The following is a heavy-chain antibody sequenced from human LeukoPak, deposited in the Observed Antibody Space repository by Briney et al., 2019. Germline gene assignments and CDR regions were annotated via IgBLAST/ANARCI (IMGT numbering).Heavy chain of an antibody. CDR1: GGSISSSSYY. Sequence: SETLSLTCTVSGGSISSSSYYWGWIRQPPGKGLEWIGSIYYSGSTYYNPSLKSRVTISVDTSKNQFSLKLSSVTAADTAVYYCARHYDILTGYPTGKFDYWGQGTLVTVSS. CDR2: IYYSGST. J-gene: IGHJ4*02. V-gene: IGHV4-39*01. CDR3: ARHYDILTGYPTGKFDY. D-gene: IGHD3-9*01.